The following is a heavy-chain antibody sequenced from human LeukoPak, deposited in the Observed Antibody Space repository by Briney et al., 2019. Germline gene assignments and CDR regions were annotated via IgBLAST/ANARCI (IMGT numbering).Heavy chain of an antibody. CDR2: INAGNGNT. D-gene: IGHD3-16*02. J-gene: IGHJ5*02. V-gene: IGHV1-3*01. Sequence: ASVKVSCKASGYTFTSYAMHWVRQATGQRLEWMGWINAGNGNTKYSQKFQGRVTITRDTSASTAYMELSSLRSEDTAVYYCARDPSGDYVWGSYRQLNWFDPWGQGTLVTVSS. CDR1: GYTFTSYA. CDR3: ARDPSGDYVWGSYRQLNWFDP.